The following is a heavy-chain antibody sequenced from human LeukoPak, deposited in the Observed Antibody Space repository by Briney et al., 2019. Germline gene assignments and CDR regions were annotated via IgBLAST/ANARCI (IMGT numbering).Heavy chain of an antibody. CDR2: IKQDRSEK. D-gene: IGHD1-1*01. CDR1: EFTFSSYW. J-gene: IGHJ4*02. CDR3: ARDNDPYFDY. Sequence: PGGSLRLSCAASEFTFSSYWMSWVRQAPGKGLEWVANIKQDRSEKYYVDSVKGRFTISRDNAKQSFYLQMTSLRAEDTAVYYCARDNDPYFDYWGQGTLVTVSS. V-gene: IGHV3-7*04.